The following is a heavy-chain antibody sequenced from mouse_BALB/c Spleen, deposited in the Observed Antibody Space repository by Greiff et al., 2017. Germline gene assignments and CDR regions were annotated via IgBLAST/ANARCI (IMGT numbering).Heavy chain of an antibody. V-gene: IGHV1-26*01. CDR2: INPYNGAT. CDR1: GYSFTGYY. Sequence: EVQLQQSGPELAKPGASVKISCKASGYSFTGYYMHWVKQSHVQSLEWIGRINPYNGATSYNQNFKDKASLTVDKSSSTAYMELHSLTSEDSAVYYCARSIYYGSSLFDYWGQGTTLTVSS. J-gene: IGHJ2*01. D-gene: IGHD1-1*01. CDR3: ARSIYYGSSLFDY.